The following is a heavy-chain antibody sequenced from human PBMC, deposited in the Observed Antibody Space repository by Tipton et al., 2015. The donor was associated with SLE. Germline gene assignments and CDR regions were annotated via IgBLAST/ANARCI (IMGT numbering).Heavy chain of an antibody. CDR1: RGSFSGYS. Sequence: SLRLSCAVSRGSFSGYSWNWIRQSPGKGLEWVSRISSSGGSTHYTDSVKGRFTISRDNAKNSLFLQMNNLRVEDTAVYYCARGGRGFDYWGQGTLVTVSS. V-gene: IGHV3-11*04. D-gene: IGHD3-16*01. CDR2: ISSSGGST. CDR3: ARGGRGFDY. J-gene: IGHJ4*02.